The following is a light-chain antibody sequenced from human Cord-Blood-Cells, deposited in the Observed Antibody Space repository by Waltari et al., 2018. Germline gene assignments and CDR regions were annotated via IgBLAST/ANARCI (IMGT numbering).Light chain of an antibody. Sequence: EIVMPQSPATLSVSPGERATLSCRASPSVSSNLAWYQQKPGQAPSLLIYGASTRATGIPSRFSGSGSGTEFTLTISSLQSEDFAVYYCQQYNNWPWTFGQGTKVEIK. J-gene: IGKJ1*01. CDR1: PSVSSN. V-gene: IGKV3-15*01. CDR3: QQYNNWPWT. CDR2: GAS.